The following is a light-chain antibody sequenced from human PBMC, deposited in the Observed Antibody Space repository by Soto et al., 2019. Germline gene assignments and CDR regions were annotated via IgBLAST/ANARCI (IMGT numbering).Light chain of an antibody. V-gene: IGKV3-20*01. Sequence: EIVLTQSPGSLSLSPGERATLSCRASQSVDSSFFAWYQQKPGQAPRLLIYGASNRATGIPDRFSGSGSGTDFTLTISRLEPEDLAVYYCQQYVSSVTFGQGTKVEIK. J-gene: IGKJ1*01. CDR1: QSVDSSF. CDR2: GAS. CDR3: QQYVSSVT.